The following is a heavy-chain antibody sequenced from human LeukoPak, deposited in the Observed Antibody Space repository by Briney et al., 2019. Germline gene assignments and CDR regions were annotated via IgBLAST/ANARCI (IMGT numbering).Heavy chain of an antibody. CDR2: ISSSSSYI. J-gene: IGHJ3*02. Sequence: GGSLRLSCAASGFTFSSYSMNWVRQAPGKGLEWVSSISSSSSYINYADSVKGRFTISRDNAKNSLYLQMNSLRAEDTAVYYCARAGCSSTSCYRPPNDAFDIWGQGTMVTVSS. D-gene: IGHD2-2*02. CDR3: ARAGCSSTSCYRPPNDAFDI. CDR1: GFTFSSYS. V-gene: IGHV3-21*01.